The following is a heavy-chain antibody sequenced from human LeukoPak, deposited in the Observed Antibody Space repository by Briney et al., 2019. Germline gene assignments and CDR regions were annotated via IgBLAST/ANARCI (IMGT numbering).Heavy chain of an antibody. CDR1: GYTFTSYG. V-gene: IGHV1-18*01. D-gene: IGHD3-10*01. J-gene: IGHJ5*02. Sequence: ASVKVSCKASGYTFTSYGISWVRQAPGQGLEWMGWISAYNGNTNYAQKLQGRVTMTTDTSTSTAYMELRSLRSDDTAVYYCARVLGPGKITAGRWFDPWGQGTLVNVSS. CDR3: ARVLGPGKITAGRWFDP. CDR2: ISAYNGNT.